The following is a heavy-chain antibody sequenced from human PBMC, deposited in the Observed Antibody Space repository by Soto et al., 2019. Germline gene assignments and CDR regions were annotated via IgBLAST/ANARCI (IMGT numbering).Heavy chain of an antibody. CDR1: GFTFSSYA. Sequence: QVQLVESGGGVVQPGRSLRLSCAASGFTFSSYAMHWVRQAPGKGLEWVAVISYDGSNKYYADSVKGRFTISRDNSKNTLYLQMNSLRAEDTTVYYCARGGMVRGVIRYWGQGTLVTVSS. V-gene: IGHV3-30-3*01. CDR2: ISYDGSNK. D-gene: IGHD3-10*01. J-gene: IGHJ4*02. CDR3: ARGGMVRGVIRY.